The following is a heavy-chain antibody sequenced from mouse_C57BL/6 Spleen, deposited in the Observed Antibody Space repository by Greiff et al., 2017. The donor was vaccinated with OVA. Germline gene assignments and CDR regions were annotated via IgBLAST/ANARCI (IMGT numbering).Heavy chain of an antibody. J-gene: IGHJ2*01. D-gene: IGHD1-1*01. CDR2: FDPETGGT. Sequence: QVQLQQSGAELVRPGASVTLSCTASGYTFTDYEMHWVKQTPVHGLEWIGAFDPETGGTAYNQQFKGTAIRTADKSSSTAYMELLRLTSEDSAVYYCTRGDYYYGSSYPVFYYWGKGTTLTVAS. CDR3: TRGDYYYGSSYPVFYY. V-gene: IGHV1-15*01. CDR1: GYTFTDYE.